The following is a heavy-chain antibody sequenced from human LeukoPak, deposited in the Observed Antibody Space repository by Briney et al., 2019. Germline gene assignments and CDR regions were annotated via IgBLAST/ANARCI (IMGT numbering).Heavy chain of an antibody. CDR3: ARGYGDFRVEGRYFHS. CDR1: GGSISSYY. Sequence: SETLSLTCTVSGGSISSYYWSWIRQPPGKGLEWIGYIYYSGSTNYNPSLKSRVTISVDTSKNQFSLKLSSVTAADTAVYYCARGYGDFRVEGRYFHSWGQGTLVTVSS. D-gene: IGHD4-17*01. CDR2: IYYSGST. J-gene: IGHJ4*02. V-gene: IGHV4-59*01.